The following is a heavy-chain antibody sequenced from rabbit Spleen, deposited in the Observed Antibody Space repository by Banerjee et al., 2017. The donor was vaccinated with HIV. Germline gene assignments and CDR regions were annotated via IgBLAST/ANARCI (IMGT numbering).Heavy chain of an antibody. J-gene: IGHJ4*01. V-gene: IGHV1S43*01. CDR1: GVSFSSSSY. CDR2: IYTRDGST. D-gene: IGHD4-2*01. Sequence: QSLEESGGDLVKPGASLTLTCTASGVSFSSSSYMCWVRQAPGKGLELIAWIYTRDGSTYYASWVNGRFTISRSTSLNTVDLKMNSLTAADTATYFCVRDQAGDAGYGPWYFNLWGPGTLVTVS. CDR3: VRDQAGDAGYGPWYFNL.